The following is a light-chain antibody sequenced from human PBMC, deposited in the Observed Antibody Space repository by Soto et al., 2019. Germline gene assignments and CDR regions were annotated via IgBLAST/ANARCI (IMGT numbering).Light chain of an antibody. Sequence: EIVLTQSPATLSFSPGERPSLSCRASQSVSSYLAWYQQKPGQAPRLLIYGASTRATGIPARFSGSGSGTEFILTISSLQSEDFEIYYCQQYNNWPITFGQGTRLEIK. CDR2: GAS. CDR3: QQYNNWPIT. V-gene: IGKV3-15*01. CDR1: QSVSSY. J-gene: IGKJ5*01.